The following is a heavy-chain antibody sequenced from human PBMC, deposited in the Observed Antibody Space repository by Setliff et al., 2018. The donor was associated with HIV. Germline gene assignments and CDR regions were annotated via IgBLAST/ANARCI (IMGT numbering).Heavy chain of an antibody. D-gene: IGHD3-3*01. CDR1: GASISRNT. CDR3: AREREAWSAYDS. J-gene: IGHJ5*02. CDR2: IYNSVTT. V-gene: IGHV4-4*08. Sequence: PSETLSLTCIVSGASISRNTWSWIRQDPGKGLQWIGFIYNSVTTNYNSSLESRVAISLDTSSNQFSLRLSYVTAADTAVYHCAREREAWSAYDSWGQGKLVTVS.